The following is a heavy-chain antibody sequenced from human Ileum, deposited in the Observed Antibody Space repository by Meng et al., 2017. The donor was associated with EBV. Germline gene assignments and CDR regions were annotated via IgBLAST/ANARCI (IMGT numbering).Heavy chain of an antibody. CDR3: AISSKSGPSYYFDY. Sequence: VKNLVACVSVAFQASGDTPPSYAITWVRHAPRPGLEWMGVIVPIFGTGSSAQKFQDRLTITADASTSTAYMELRGLRSEDTAVYYCAISSKSGPSYYFDYWGQGTLVTVSS. V-gene: IGHV1-69*01. CDR2: IVPIFGTG. J-gene: IGHJ4*02. CDR1: GDTPPSYA. D-gene: IGHD3-10*01.